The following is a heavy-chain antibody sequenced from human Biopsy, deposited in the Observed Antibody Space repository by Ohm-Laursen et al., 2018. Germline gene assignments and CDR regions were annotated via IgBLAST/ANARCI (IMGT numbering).Heavy chain of an antibody. CDR2: ISANGATS. CDR1: GFTYTTFA. V-gene: IGHV3-23*01. J-gene: IGHJ5*02. Sequence: LSLTCAPYGFTYTTFAMSWVRQAPGKGPECVSFISANGATSYYADSVKGRFTISRDNSKNTLYLQMNSVRADDTAIYYCAKGGSITIFGVVINNCFDPWGQGTRVTVSS. D-gene: IGHD3-3*01. CDR3: AKGGSITIFGVVINNCFDP.